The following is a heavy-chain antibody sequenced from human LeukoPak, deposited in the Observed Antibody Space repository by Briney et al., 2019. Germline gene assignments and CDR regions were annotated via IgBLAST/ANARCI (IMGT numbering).Heavy chain of an antibody. Sequence: SSQTLSLTCTVSGGSISSGGYYWSWIRQHPGKGLEWIGYIYYSGSTYYNPSLRSRVTISVDTSKNQFSLKLSSVTAADTAVYYCASSFRLAAAGTNWFDPWGQGTLATVSS. CDR1: GGSISSGGYY. V-gene: IGHV4-31*03. CDR2: IYYSGST. J-gene: IGHJ5*02. CDR3: ASSFRLAAAGTNWFDP. D-gene: IGHD6-13*01.